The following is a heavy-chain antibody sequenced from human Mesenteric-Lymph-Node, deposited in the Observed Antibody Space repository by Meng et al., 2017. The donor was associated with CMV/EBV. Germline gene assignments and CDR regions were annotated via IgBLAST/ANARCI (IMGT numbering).Heavy chain of an antibody. D-gene: IGHD3-16*01. V-gene: IGHV4-39*07. CDR1: GCSFSKYTCD. CDR2: LIQSATN. CDR3: ARRRNYASDYSEY. Sequence: QEWAPDFVKPSGPFSPPDLVPGCSFSKYTCDWIRIPPARGKGLMGDGSLIQSATNNYNPSLKGRVTISVDTSANLFSWRLTTVTAADTATYYCARRRNYASDYSEYWGQGTLVTVSS. J-gene: IGHJ4*02.